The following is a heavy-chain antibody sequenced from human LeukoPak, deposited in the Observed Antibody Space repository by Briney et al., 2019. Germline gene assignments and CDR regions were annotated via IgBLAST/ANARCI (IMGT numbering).Heavy chain of an antibody. CDR3: AKRDGYKSGPFDY. CDR2: FSGSGGST. D-gene: IGHD5-24*01. Sequence: PGGSLRLSCAASGFTFSSYAMSWVRQAPGKGLEWVSAFSGSGGSTYYADSVKGRLSISRDNSKNTLYLQMNSLRTEDTAVYYCAKRDGYKSGPFDYWGQGTLVTVSS. V-gene: IGHV3-23*01. J-gene: IGHJ4*02. CDR1: GFTFSSYA.